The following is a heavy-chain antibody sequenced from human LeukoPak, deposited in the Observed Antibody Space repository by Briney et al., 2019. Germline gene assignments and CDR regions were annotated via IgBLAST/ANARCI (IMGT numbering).Heavy chain of an antibody. V-gene: IGHV4-34*01. CDR3: ARSWAGMYYPFYYFDY. Sequence: SETLSLTCAVYGDSFSGYYWSWIRQPPGKGLEWIAEINHRGSTHYNPSLKSRVNISADTSKSQFSLNLDSVTAADTAVYYCARSWAGMYYPFYYFDYWGQGSLVTVSS. CDR1: GDSFSGYY. CDR2: INHRGST. J-gene: IGHJ4*02. D-gene: IGHD2-8*01.